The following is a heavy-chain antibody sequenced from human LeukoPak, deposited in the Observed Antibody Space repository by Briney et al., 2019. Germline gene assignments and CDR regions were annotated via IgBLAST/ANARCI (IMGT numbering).Heavy chain of an antibody. Sequence: ASVKVSCKASGYTFTSYDINWVRQATGQGLEWMGWMNPNSGNTGYAQKFQGRVTITRNTSISTAYMELSSLRSEDTAVYYCARDGGSGVNFDYWGQGTLVTVSS. J-gene: IGHJ4*02. CDR3: ARDGGSGVNFDY. D-gene: IGHD3-10*01. V-gene: IGHV1-8*03. CDR1: GYTFTSYD. CDR2: MNPNSGNT.